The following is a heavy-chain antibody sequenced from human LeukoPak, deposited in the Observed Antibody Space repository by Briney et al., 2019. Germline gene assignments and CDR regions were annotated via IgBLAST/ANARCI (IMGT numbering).Heavy chain of an antibody. CDR2: IYYSGST. CDR3: ARAPVYGGNYLDY. J-gene: IGHJ4*02. CDR1: GGSISSYY. D-gene: IGHD4-23*01. Sequence: SETLSLTCTVSGGSISSYYWSWIRQPPGEGLEWIGYIYYSGSTNYNPSLKSRVTISVDTSKNQFSLKLSSVTAADTAVYYCARAPVYGGNYLDYWGQGTLVTVSS. V-gene: IGHV4-59*01.